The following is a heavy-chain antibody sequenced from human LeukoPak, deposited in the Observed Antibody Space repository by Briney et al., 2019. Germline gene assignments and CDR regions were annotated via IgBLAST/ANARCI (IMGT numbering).Heavy chain of an antibody. J-gene: IGHJ5*02. CDR2: INHSGST. D-gene: IGHD1-26*01. CDR3: ARDGKRAQGGLDP. V-gene: IGHV4-34*01. CDR1: GGSFSGYY. Sequence: SETLSLTCAVYGGSFSGYYWSWIRQPPGKGLEWIGEINHSGSTNYNPSLKSRVTISIDTSKNQFSLKLSSVTAADTAVYYCARDGKRAQGGLDPWGQGILVTVSS.